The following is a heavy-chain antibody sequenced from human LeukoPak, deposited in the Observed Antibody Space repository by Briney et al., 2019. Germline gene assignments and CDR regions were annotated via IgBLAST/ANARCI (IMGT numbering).Heavy chain of an antibody. CDR1: GYTFINYD. J-gene: IGHJ5*02. Sequence: GASVKVSCKASGYTFINYDINWVRQAPGQGLEWIGWLNPNSGNRGFARKFQDRVTLTRETSISTAYMDLYSLTSEDTAFYYCAKGNMIRFGGVSWGQGSLVTVSS. CDR2: LNPNSGNR. CDR3: AKGNMIRFGGVS. V-gene: IGHV1-8*01. D-gene: IGHD3-16*01.